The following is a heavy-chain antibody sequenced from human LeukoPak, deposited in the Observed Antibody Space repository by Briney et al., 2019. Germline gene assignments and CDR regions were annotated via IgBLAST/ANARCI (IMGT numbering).Heavy chain of an antibody. V-gene: IGHV3-20*04. CDR2: INWNGGST. D-gene: IGHD6-19*01. Sequence: GGSLRLSCAASGFTFDDYGMSWVRQAPGKGLEWVSGINWNGGSTGYADSVKGRFTISRDNAKNSLYLQMNSLRAEDTALYYCARGVAGLMEVTEPDFDYWGQGALVTVSS. CDR3: ARGVAGLMEVTEPDFDY. CDR1: GFTFDDYG. J-gene: IGHJ4*02.